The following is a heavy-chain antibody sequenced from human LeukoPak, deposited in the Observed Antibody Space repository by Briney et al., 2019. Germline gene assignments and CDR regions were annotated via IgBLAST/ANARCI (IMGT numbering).Heavy chain of an antibody. D-gene: IGHD3-3*01. CDR3: ATSFSRRIFGVVDRPPHNWFDP. J-gene: IGHJ5*02. CDR1: GYTFTSYG. V-gene: IGHV1-18*01. CDR2: ISAYNGNT. Sequence: GASVKVSCKASGYTFTSYGISWVRQAPGQGLEWMGWISAYNGNTNYAQQLQGRVTMTTDTSTSTAYMELRSLRSEDTAVYYCATSFSRRIFGVVDRPPHNWFDPWGQGTLVTVSS.